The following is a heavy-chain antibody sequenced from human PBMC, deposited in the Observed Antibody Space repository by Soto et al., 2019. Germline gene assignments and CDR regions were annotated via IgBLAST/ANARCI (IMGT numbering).Heavy chain of an antibody. CDR1: GGSISSSSYY. J-gene: IGHJ3*02. D-gene: IGHD6-13*01. CDR3: ARREQQLVLGDAFDI. Sequence: QLQLQESGPGLVKPSETLSLTCTVSGGSISSSSYYWGWIRQPPGKGLEWIGSIYYSGSTYYNPSLKSRVTISVDTSKNQFSLKLSSVTAADTAVYYCARREQQLVLGDAFDIWGQGTMVTVSS. V-gene: IGHV4-39*01. CDR2: IYYSGST.